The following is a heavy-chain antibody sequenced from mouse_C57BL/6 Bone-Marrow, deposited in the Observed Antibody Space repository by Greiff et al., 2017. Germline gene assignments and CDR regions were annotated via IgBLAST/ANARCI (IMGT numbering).Heavy chain of an antibody. Sequence: EVQLQESGPVLVKPGASVKMSCKASGYTFTDYYMNWVKQSHGKSLEWIGVINPYNGGTSYNQKFKGKATLTVDKSSSTAYMELNSLTSEDSAVYYCARKYYYGSPPNWYCDVWGTGTTVTVSS. CDR1: GYTFTDYY. CDR3: ARKYYYGSPPNWYCDV. J-gene: IGHJ1*03. CDR2: INPYNGGT. V-gene: IGHV1-19*01. D-gene: IGHD1-1*01.